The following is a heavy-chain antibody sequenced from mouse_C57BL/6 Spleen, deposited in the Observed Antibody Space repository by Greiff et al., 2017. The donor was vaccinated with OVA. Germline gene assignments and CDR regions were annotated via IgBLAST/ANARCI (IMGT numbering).Heavy chain of an antibody. J-gene: IGHJ3*01. CDR3: ARSGDYGRFAY. CDR1: GYTFTDYY. CDR2: IYPGSGNT. D-gene: IGHD2-4*01. Sequence: VHLVESGAELVRPGASVKLSCKASGYTFTDYYINWVKQRPGQGLEWIARIYPGSGNTYYNEKFKGKATLTAEKSSSTAYMQLSSLTSEDSAVYFCARSGDYGRFAYWGQGTLVTVSA. V-gene: IGHV1-76*01.